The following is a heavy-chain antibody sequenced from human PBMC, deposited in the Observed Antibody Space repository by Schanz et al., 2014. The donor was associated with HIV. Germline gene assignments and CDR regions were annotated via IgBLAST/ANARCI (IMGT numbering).Heavy chain of an antibody. CDR3: AKVGSWSEYFQH. D-gene: IGHD2-15*01. CDR2: ISDNGGSA. V-gene: IGHV3-23*01. CDR1: GFTFSDYA. J-gene: IGHJ1*01. Sequence: EVRLLESGGDLVQPGGSLRLSCTASGFTFSDYAMSWVRQAPGKGLEWVSGISDNGGSAFYADSVKGQFTISRDNFKNTLYLQMHSLRAEDTAVYYCAKVGSWSEYFQHWGQGTLVIVSS.